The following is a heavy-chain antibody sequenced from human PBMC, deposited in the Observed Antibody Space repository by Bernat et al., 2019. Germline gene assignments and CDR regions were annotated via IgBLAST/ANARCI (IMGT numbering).Heavy chain of an antibody. CDR3: ARDEGTIVAVLNSYFDY. CDR1: GFSFSSKV. V-gene: IGHV3-30*10. J-gene: IGHJ4*02. CDR2: ISYDGSK. D-gene: IGHD1-1*01. Sequence: QLQLVESGGGVVQPGRSLRLSCAASGFSFSSKVMHWVRQAPGKGLEWVALISYDGSKYYTDSVKGRFTISRDNSKNTLYLQMDSLRAEDTAVYFCARDEGTIVAVLNSYFDYWGPGTLVTVSS.